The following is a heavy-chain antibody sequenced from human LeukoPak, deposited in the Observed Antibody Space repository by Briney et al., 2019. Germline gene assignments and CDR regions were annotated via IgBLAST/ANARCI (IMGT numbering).Heavy chain of an antibody. CDR1: GGSISSYY. CDR3: ARDKGWDYGSGSYYNV. CDR2: IYHSGST. V-gene: IGHV4-59*01. D-gene: IGHD3-10*01. J-gene: IGHJ4*02. Sequence: SETLSLTCTVSGGSISSYYWSWIRQPPGKGLEWIGYIYHSGSTNYNPSLKSRVTISVDTSKNQFSLKLSSVTAADTAVYYCARDKGWDYGSGSYYNVWGQGTLVTVSS.